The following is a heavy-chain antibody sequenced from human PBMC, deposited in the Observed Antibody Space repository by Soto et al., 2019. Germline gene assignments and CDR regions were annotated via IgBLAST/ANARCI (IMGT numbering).Heavy chain of an antibody. D-gene: IGHD3-10*01. CDR3: ASSMVRGVGFYGMDV. CDR1: GGSISSYY. CDR2: IYYSGST. Sequence: TSETLSLTCTVSGGSISSYYWSWIRQPPGKGLEWIGYIYYSGSTNYNPSLKSRVTISVDTSKNQFSLKLSSVTAADTAVYYCASSMVRGVGFYGMDVWGQGTTVTVSS. J-gene: IGHJ6*02. V-gene: IGHV4-59*08.